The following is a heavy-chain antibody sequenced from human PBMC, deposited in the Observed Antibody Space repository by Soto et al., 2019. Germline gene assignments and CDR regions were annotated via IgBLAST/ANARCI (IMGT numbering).Heavy chain of an antibody. D-gene: IGHD5-18*01. Sequence: QVQLVQSGAEVKKPGSSVKVSCKASGGTFSSYTISWVRQAPGQGLEWMGRIIPILGIANYAQKFQGRVTITADKSTRTAYMELSSLRSEDTAVYYCAGLYSYAAKPEYFDFWGQGTLVTVSS. CDR3: AGLYSYAAKPEYFDF. V-gene: IGHV1-69*02. CDR2: IIPILGIA. CDR1: GGTFSSYT. J-gene: IGHJ4*02.